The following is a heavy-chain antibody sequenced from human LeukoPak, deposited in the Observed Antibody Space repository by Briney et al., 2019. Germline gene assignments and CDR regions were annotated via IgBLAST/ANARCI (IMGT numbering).Heavy chain of an antibody. J-gene: IGHJ4*02. CDR1: GYTFTSYD. CDR2: MSPNSGDT. CDR3: ARGPPNWGYDY. D-gene: IGHD7-27*01. V-gene: IGHV1-8*01. Sequence: ASVMVSCKASGYTFTSYDFNWVRQATGQRPEWMGWMSPNSGDTGYAQKFQDRVTMTRNTSISTAYMELSSLRSDDTAVYYSARGPPNWGYDYWGPRTLVTVSS.